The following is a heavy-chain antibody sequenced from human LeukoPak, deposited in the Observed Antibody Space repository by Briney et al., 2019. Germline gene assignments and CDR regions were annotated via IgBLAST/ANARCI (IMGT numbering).Heavy chain of an antibody. CDR1: GLTFSGFW. CDR3: ARSSYSSSSSV. D-gene: IGHD6-6*01. V-gene: IGHV3-7*03. Sequence: GGSLRLSCAVSGLTFSGFWMSWSRQAPGKGLEWVASINSDGSEGYYADVVKGRFTISRDNAKNSLYLQINSLRAEDTAVYYCARSSYSSSSSVWGQGTMVTVSP. J-gene: IGHJ3*01. CDR2: INSDGSEG.